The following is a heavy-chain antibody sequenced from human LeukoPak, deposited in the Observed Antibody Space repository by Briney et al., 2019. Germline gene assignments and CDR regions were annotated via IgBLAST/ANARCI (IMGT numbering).Heavy chain of an antibody. D-gene: IGHD5-24*01. CDR1: GYTFTGYY. Sequence: ASVKVSCKASGYTFTGYYMHWVRQAPGQGLEWMGLINPGGDNTNYAQNFQGRVTMTRDTSASTVYMELSSLRSEDTAIYYCARIRDGYNDAYDIWGQGTVATVPS. V-gene: IGHV1-46*01. J-gene: IGHJ3*02. CDR3: ARIRDGYNDAYDI. CDR2: INPGGDNT.